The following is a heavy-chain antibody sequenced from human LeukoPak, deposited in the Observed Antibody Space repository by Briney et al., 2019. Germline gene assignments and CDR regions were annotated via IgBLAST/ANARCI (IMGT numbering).Heavy chain of an antibody. Sequence: PSETLSLTCTVSGGSISSYYWSWIRQPPGKGLEWIGYIYYSGSTNYNPSLKSRVTISVDTSKNQFSLKLSSVTAADTAVYYCARDHGWGAGFGELLPEDYYGMDVWGQGTTVTVSS. J-gene: IGHJ6*02. D-gene: IGHD3-10*01. V-gene: IGHV4-59*12. CDR2: IYYSGST. CDR1: GGSISSYY. CDR3: ARDHGWGAGFGELLPEDYYGMDV.